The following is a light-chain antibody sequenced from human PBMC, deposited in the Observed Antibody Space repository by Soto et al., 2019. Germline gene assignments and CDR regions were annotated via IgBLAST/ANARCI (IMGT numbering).Light chain of an antibody. CDR1: QSVSSY. CDR3: QQRSNWPRT. Sequence: EIVLTQSPATLSLSPGERATLSCRASQSVSSYLAWYQQNPGQAPRLLVYDASNRATGIPARFSGSGSGTDFTLTISSLEPEDFAVYYCQQRSNWPRTFGQGTKVEI. J-gene: IGKJ1*01. V-gene: IGKV3-11*01. CDR2: DAS.